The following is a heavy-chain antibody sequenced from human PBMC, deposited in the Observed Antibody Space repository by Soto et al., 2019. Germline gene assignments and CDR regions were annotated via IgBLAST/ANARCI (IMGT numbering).Heavy chain of an antibody. CDR1: GGSISGSNYY. V-gene: IGHV4-39*01. Sequence: SETLSLTCTVSGGSISGSNYYWAWIRQPPGKGLEWIGSSGTTDYNPSLKSRVTMSVDTSKNQFSLKLTSVTAADTAVYYCARLDNTGRCQSFDYWGQGTLVTSPQ. D-gene: IGHD1-26*01. CDR2: SGTT. J-gene: IGHJ4*02. CDR3: ARLDNTGRCQSFDY.